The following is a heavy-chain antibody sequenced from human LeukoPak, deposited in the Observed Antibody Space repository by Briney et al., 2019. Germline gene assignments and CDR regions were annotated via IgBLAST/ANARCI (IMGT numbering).Heavy chain of an antibody. CDR2: ISAYNGNT. V-gene: IGHV1-18*01. D-gene: IGHD4-11*01. CDR1: GYTFTSYG. CDR3: AIPGGSKATHQAIGY. Sequence: ASVKVSCTASGYTFTSYGISWVRQAPGQGLEWMGWISAYNGNTNYAQKLQGRVTMTTDTSTSTAYMELRSLRSDDTAVYYCAIPGGSKATHQAIGYWAQGTLVTVSS. J-gene: IGHJ4*02.